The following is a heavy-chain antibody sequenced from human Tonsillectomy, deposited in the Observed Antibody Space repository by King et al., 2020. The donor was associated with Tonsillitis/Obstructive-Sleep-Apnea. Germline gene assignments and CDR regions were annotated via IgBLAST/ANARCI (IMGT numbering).Heavy chain of an antibody. V-gene: IGHV2-5*02. J-gene: IGHJ6*03. Sequence: TLKESGPTLVKPTQTLTLTCTFSGFSLSTSGVGVGWVRQPPGKALEWLAFIYWDDDKRYSPSLKNRLTITKDTSKNQVVLTVTNMDPVDTATYYCAHGYSGGGYLPGYFMDVWGKGTTVTVSS. CDR3: AHGYSGGGYLPGYFMDV. CDR1: GFSLSTSGVG. CDR2: IYWDDDK. D-gene: IGHD5-12*01.